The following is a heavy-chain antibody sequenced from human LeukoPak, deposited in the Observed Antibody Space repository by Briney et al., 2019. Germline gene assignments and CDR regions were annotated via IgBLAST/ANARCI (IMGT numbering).Heavy chain of an antibody. V-gene: IGHV1-8*03. D-gene: IGHD5-12*01. J-gene: IGHJ4*02. CDR2: MNPNSGNT. CDR1: GYTFTSYD. Sequence: ASVKVSCKASGYTFTSYDIIWVRQASGQGLEWMGWMNPNSGNTGYAQKFQGRVTITRNTSISTAYMELSSLRSEDMAVYYCARAYSGYDLAPYFDYWGQGTLVTVSS. CDR3: ARAYSGYDLAPYFDY.